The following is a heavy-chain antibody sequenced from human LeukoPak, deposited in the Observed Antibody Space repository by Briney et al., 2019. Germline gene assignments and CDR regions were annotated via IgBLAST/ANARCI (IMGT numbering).Heavy chain of an antibody. CDR2: INHSGST. V-gene: IGHV4-34*01. CDR1: GGSFSGYY. CDR3: ARQYPSLLRLVRSSSSDAFDI. J-gene: IGHJ3*02. Sequence: PSETLSLTCAVYGGSFSGYYWSWIRQLPGKGLEWIGEINHSGSTNYNPSLKSRVTISVDTSKNQFSLKLSSVTAADTAVYYCARQYPSLLRLVRSSSSDAFDIWGQGTMVTVSS. D-gene: IGHD6-6*01.